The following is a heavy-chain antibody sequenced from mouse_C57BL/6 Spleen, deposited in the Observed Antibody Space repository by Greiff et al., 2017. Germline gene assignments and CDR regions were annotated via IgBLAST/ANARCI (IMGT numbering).Heavy chain of an antibody. D-gene: IGHD1-1*01. CDR2: IDPSDSET. CDR3: ARRGVTTVVDY. V-gene: IGHV1-52*01. CDR1: GYTFTSYW. Sequence: QVQLQQPGAELVLPLSSLTLSFNSSGYTFTSYWMHWVKQRPIQGLEWIGNIDPSDSETHYNQKFKDKATLTVDKSSSTAYMQLSSLTSEDSAVYYCARRGVTTVVDYWGQGTTLTVSS. J-gene: IGHJ2*01.